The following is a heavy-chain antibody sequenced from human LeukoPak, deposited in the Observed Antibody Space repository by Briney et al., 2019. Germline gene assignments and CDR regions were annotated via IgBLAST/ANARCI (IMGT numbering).Heavy chain of an antibody. D-gene: IGHD3-10*01. CDR1: GYTFSTYW. CDR3: ARDYYGSGSSYP. Sequence: GGSLRLSCEASGYTFSTYWMHWVRQGPGKGLVWVSRINEDGSSTSYAESVRGRFTISRDNAKNSLYLQMNSLRAEDTAVYYCARDYYGSGSSYPWGQGTLVTVSS. J-gene: IGHJ5*02. V-gene: IGHV3-74*01. CDR2: INEDGSST.